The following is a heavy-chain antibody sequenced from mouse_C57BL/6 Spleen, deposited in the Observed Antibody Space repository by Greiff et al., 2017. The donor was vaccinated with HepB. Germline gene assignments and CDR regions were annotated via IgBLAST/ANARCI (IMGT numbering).Heavy chain of an antibody. V-gene: IGHV1-19*01. D-gene: IGHD2-12*01. CDR3: ARKDYSDYFDY. Sequence: EVQLQQSGPVLVKPGASVKMSCKASGYTFTDYYMNWVKQSHGKSLEWIGVINPYNGGTSYKQKFKGKATLTVDKSSSTAYMELNSLTSEDSAVYYCARKDYSDYFDYWGQGTTLTVSS. J-gene: IGHJ2*01. CDR2: INPYNGGT. CDR1: GYTFTDYY.